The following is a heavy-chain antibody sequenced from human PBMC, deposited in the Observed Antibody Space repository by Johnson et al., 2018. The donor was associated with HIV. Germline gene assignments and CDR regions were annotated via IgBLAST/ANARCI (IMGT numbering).Heavy chain of an antibody. J-gene: IGHJ1*01. CDR1: GFTVSSNE. CDR3: GLLGLCWAM. V-gene: IGHV3-66*01. CDR2: IYSGGNT. D-gene: IGHD3-10*02. Sequence: VQLVESRGVLVQPGGSLRLSCAASGFTVSSNEMSWVRQAPGKGLEWVSVIYSGGNTFYADSVQGRFTISRDNSKNTLDLHMNSLRVEDTGHNVRGLLGLCWAMWG.